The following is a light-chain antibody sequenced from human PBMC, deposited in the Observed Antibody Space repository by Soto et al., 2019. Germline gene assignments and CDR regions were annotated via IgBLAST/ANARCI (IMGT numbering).Light chain of an antibody. CDR2: TAS. CDR3: QQYNSYSRGT. V-gene: IGKV1-5*03. CDR1: QNINNW. Sequence: DIQMTQSPSTLSASVGDRVTITCRASQNINNWLAWYQQKPGKVPKPLIYTASSLESGVPSRFSGSGSGTEFTLTISCLQPDDFATYYCQQYNSYSRGTFGQGTKVEIK. J-gene: IGKJ1*01.